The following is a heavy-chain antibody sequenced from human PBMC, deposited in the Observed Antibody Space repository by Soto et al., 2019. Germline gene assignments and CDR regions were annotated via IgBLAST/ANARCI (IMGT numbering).Heavy chain of an antibody. V-gene: IGHV4-39*01. Sequence: LQESGPGLVKPSETLSLTCSVFGDSISSRSYYWAWIRRPPGMGLEWIASISYTGNTYYNPSLTSPAAISGDTSKNQFSLKLSFVTAADTAVYYCARFSWYDGDSITNYYMDFWGNGATVTVSS. D-gene: IGHD6-13*01. CDR2: ISYTGNT. CDR1: GDSISSRSYY. CDR3: ARFSWYDGDSITNYYMDF. J-gene: IGHJ6*03.